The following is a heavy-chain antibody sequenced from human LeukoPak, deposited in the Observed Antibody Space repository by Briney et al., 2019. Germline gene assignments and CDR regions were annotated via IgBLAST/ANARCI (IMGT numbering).Heavy chain of an antibody. Sequence: GRSLRLSCAASGFIFSSYGMHWVRQAPGKGLEWVAVIWSDASNTYYVDSVKGRFTISRDNSKNTLYLQMNSLGADDTAVYYCAKAFQRGWERDAFAFWGQGTLVTVSS. D-gene: IGHD1-26*01. CDR2: IWSDASNT. CDR3: AKAFQRGWERDAFAF. V-gene: IGHV3-33*06. J-gene: IGHJ3*01. CDR1: GFIFSSYG.